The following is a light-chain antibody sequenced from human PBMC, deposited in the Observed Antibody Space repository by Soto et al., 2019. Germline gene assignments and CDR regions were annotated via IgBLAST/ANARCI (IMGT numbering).Light chain of an antibody. Sequence: QSALTQPASVSGSPGRSITISCTGTSSDVGSYNLVSWYQQHPGKAPKLMIYEGSKRPSGISNRFSGSKSGNTASLTISGLQAEDEAEYYCCSYADSSRIYVFGSGTQLTVL. CDR1: SSDVGSYNL. CDR3: CSYADSSRIYV. V-gene: IGLV2-23*01. J-gene: IGLJ1*01. CDR2: EGS.